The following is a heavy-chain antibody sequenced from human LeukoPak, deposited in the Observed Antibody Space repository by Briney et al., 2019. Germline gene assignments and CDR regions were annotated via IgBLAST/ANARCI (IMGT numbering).Heavy chain of an antibody. CDR1: GGSISSYY. CDR2: IYISGRT. V-gene: IGHV4-4*07. CDR3: APPPYYYEANGYSVA. Sequence: PSETLSLTCTVSGGSISSYYWTWIRQPAGKGLEWIGRIYISGRTNYNPSLKSRVTMSVDTSMNQFSLKVNSVTAADTAVYYCAPPPYYYEANGYSVAWGQGTLVTVSS. D-gene: IGHD3-22*01. J-gene: IGHJ5*02.